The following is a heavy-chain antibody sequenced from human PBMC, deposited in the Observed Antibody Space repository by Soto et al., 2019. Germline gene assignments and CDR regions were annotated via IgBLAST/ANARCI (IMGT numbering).Heavy chain of an antibody. CDR3: ATLNSYGADY. Sequence: GGSLRLSCAASGFTFSSYWMHWVRQDAGKGLVWVSQINSDGSTTTYADSVKGRFTISRDNAKNTVYLQMNSLRAEDTAVYYCATLNSYGADYWGQGTLVTVSS. CDR2: INSDGSTT. V-gene: IGHV3-74*01. J-gene: IGHJ4*02. D-gene: IGHD5-18*01. CDR1: GFTFSSYW.